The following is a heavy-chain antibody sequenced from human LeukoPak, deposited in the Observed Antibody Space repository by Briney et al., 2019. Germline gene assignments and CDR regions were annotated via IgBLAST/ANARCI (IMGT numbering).Heavy chain of an antibody. J-gene: IGHJ4*02. CDR2: IRSKAYGGTT. V-gene: IGHV3-49*04. D-gene: IGHD2-15*01. Sequence: PGRSLTLACSASGFTLGNYGLSWVRQAPGKGLEWVGLIRSKAYGGTTQYAASVKGRFTISRDDSKSIAYLQMNSLKTEDTAIYYCTRDPYCSGGSCYWGQGTLVTVSS. CDR1: GFTLGNYG. CDR3: TRDPYCSGGSCY.